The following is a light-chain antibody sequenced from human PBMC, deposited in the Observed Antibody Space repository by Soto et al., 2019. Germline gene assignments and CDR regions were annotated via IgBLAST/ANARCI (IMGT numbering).Light chain of an antibody. CDR3: SSYTSSSTLYV. Sequence: QSALTPPASVSGSADQSITISCTGTSSDVGAYNYVSWYQQHPGKAPKLMIYEVSTRPSGVSNRYSGSKSGNTASLTISGLQAEDEADYYCSSYTSSSTLYVFGTGTKLTVL. CDR2: EVS. J-gene: IGLJ1*01. V-gene: IGLV2-14*01. CDR1: SSDVGAYNY.